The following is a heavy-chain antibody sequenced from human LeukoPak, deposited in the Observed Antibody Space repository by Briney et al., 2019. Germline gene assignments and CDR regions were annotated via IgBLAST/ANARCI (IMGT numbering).Heavy chain of an antibody. CDR1: GFTFSSYA. CDR2: ISGSGGST. V-gene: IGHV3-23*01. CDR3: AKDSDIVKALYYFDY. Sequence: GGSLRLSCAASGFTFSSYAMSWVRQAPGKGLEWVSAISGSGGSTYYADSVKGRFTISRDNSKNTLYLQMNSLRAEDTAVYYCAKDSDIVKALYYFDYWGQGTLVTVSS. J-gene: IGHJ4*02. D-gene: IGHD2-15*01.